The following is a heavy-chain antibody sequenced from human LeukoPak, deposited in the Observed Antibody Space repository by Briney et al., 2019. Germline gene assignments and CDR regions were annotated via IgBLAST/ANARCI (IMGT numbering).Heavy chain of an antibody. V-gene: IGHV1-69*04. CDR1: GGTFSSYA. Sequence: EASVKVSCKASGGTFSSYAISWVRQAPGQGLEWMGRIIPILGIANYAQKFQGRVTITADKSTSTAYMELSSLRSEDTAVYYCAGAGDGYNPYYFDYWGQGTLVTVSS. D-gene: IGHD5-24*01. CDR2: IIPILGIA. CDR3: AGAGDGYNPYYFDY. J-gene: IGHJ4*02.